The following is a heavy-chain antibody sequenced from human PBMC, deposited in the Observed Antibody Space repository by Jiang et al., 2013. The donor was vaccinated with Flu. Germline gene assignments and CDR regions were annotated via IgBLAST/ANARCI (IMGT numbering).Heavy chain of an antibody. D-gene: IGHD6-13*01. CDR1: GFTFSSYA. CDR2: ISYDGSNK. J-gene: IGHJ5*02. CDR3: ARDMRQQLGGFDP. V-gene: IGHV3-30*04. Sequence: VQLVESGGGVVQPGRSLRLSCAASGFTFSSYAMHWVRQAPGKGLEWVAVISYDGSNKYYADPVKGRFTISRDNSKNTLYLQMNSLRAEDTAVYYCARDMRQQLGGFDPWGQGTLVTVSS.